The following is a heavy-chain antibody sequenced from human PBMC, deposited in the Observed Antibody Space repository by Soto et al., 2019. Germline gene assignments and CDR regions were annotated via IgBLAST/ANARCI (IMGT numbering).Heavy chain of an antibody. J-gene: IGHJ5*02. CDR1: GYTLNSYA. D-gene: IGHD6-6*01. CDR3: ARVGYSSSSRWFDP. V-gene: IGHV1-3*01. Sequence: ASLKVSCKTSGYTLNSYAMHGVGQAPGQRLEWMGWINAGNGNTKYSQKFQGRVTITRDTSASTAYMELSSLRSEGTAVYYCARVGYSSSSRWFDPWGQGTLVTVSS. CDR2: INAGNGNT.